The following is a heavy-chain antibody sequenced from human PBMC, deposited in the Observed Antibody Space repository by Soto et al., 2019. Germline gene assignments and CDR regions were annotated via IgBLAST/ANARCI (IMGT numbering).Heavy chain of an antibody. CDR3: ARVERVPMVRGVIGYGMDV. Sequence: SETLSLTCAVYGGSFSGYYWSWIRQPPGKGLEWIGEINHSGSTNYNPSLKSRVTISVDTSKNQFSLKLSSVTAADTAVYYCARVERVPMVRGVIGYGMDVWGQGTTVTVSS. CDR1: GGSFSGYY. J-gene: IGHJ6*02. D-gene: IGHD3-10*01. V-gene: IGHV4-34*01. CDR2: INHSGST.